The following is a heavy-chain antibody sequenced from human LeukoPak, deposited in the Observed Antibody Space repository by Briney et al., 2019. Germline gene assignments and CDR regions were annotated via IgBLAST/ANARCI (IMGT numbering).Heavy chain of an antibody. Sequence: SETLSLTCTVSGGSISGSISTYYWSWIRQPPGKGLEWIGYIYHSGSTYYNPSLKSRVTISVDRSKNQFSLKLSSVTAADTAVYYCARSTVVSRIIDYWGQGTLVTVSS. CDR1: GGSISGSISTYY. CDR2: IYHSGST. V-gene: IGHV4-30-2*01. CDR3: ARSTVVSRIIDY. D-gene: IGHD4-23*01. J-gene: IGHJ4*02.